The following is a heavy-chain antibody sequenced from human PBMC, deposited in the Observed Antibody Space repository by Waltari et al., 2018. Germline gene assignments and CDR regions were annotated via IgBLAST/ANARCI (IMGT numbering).Heavy chain of an antibody. CDR2: IYTSGST. CDR3: ARARPVAVASYYYYMDV. D-gene: IGHD6-19*01. CDR1: GGSISSYY. J-gene: IGHJ6*03. V-gene: IGHV4-4*07. Sequence: QVQLQESGPGLVKPSETLSLTCTVSGGSISSYYWSWIRQPAGKGLEWIGRIYTSGSTNYNPSLKSRVTRSVDTSKNQFSLKLSSVTAADTAVYYCARARPVAVASYYYYMDVWGKGTTVTVSS.